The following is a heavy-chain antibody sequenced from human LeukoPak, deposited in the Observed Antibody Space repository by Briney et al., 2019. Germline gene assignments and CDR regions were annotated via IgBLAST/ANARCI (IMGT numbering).Heavy chain of an antibody. CDR3: ARVAFRSSSYISGIDY. CDR1: GFTVSSSY. J-gene: IGHJ4*02. Sequence: PGGSLRLSCSASGFTVSSSYMSWVRQAPGGGLEWVSVIYSGGSTYYADSVKGRFTISRDNSKNTLYLQMNSLRIEDTAVYYCARVAFRSSSYISGIDYWGQGTLVTVSS. CDR2: IYSGGST. D-gene: IGHD6-6*01. V-gene: IGHV3-53*01.